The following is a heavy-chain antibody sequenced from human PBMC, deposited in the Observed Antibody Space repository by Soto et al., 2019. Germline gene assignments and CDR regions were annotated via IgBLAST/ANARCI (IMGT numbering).Heavy chain of an antibody. Sequence: EVQLVEPGGGVVQPGGSLRLSCAASGFTFSSYAMHCVRQAPGKGLEYVSAISSNGGSTYYANSVKGRFTIARDNSKTTLYLQMGSLRAEDMAVYYCARALGYAFDIWGQGTMVTVSS. CDR1: GFTFSSYA. V-gene: IGHV3-64*01. D-gene: IGHD7-27*01. CDR3: ARALGYAFDI. CDR2: ISSNGGST. J-gene: IGHJ3*02.